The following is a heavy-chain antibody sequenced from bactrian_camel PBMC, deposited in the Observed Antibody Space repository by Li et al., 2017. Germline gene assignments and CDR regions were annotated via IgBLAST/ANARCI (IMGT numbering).Heavy chain of an antibody. CDR3: AKGACSGVNSCRE. J-gene: IGHJ4*01. CDR2: IYTVGDNA. D-gene: IGHD2*01. CDR1: VFPHSTKC. Sequence: VQLVESGGGSVQPGGTLRLSCVASVFPHSTKCMGWFRQAPGQEREGVGFIYTVGDNAYYNKPVEGRFTISRDNAKNTVYLQLDSLETDDTAMYYCAKGACSGVNSCRERGQGTQVTVS. V-gene: IGHV3S1*01.